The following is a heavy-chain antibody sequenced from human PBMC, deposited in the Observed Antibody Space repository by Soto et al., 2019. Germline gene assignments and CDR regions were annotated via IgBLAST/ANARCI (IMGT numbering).Heavy chain of an antibody. J-gene: IGHJ4*02. CDR2: IDWADDK. V-gene: IGHV2-70*01. CDR3: ARTLVRGVPFDY. CDR1: GFSITTRAMC. D-gene: IGHD3-10*01. Sequence: GSGPTLVNPTQTLTLTCTFSGFSITTRAMCVSWIRQPPGKALEWLALIDWADDKYYSTSLKTRLTISKDTSKNQVVLTMTNVDIVDPATYYWARTLVRGVPFDYWGQGTLVTVSS.